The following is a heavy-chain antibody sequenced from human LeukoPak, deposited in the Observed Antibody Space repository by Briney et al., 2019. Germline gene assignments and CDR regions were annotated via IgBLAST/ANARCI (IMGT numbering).Heavy chain of an antibody. Sequence: SETLSLTCSVSGGSINTYYWSWIRQTPGKGLEWIGFIYYAGSTNYNPSLKSRVTMSVDTSKSQFSLKLTSVTAADTALYYCARGANRLDSWGRGTLVTVSS. CDR2: IYYAGST. CDR1: GGSINTYY. CDR3: ARGANRLDS. V-gene: IGHV4-59*12. J-gene: IGHJ4*02. D-gene: IGHD1-14*01.